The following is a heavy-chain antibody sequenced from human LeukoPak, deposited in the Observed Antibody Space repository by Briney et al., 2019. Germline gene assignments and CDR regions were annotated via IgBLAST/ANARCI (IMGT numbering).Heavy chain of an antibody. CDR2: ISSTSSAI. D-gene: IGHD6-19*01. J-gene: IGHJ4*02. CDR1: GFKFSSFS. V-gene: IGHV3-48*01. CDR3: AREATWGQWYFDH. Sequence: GGSLRLSCTASGFKFSSFSMNWARQAPGKGLEWLSYISSTSSAIYYADSVKGRFTLSRDNSKNMFFLQMNFLTVEDTAIYYCAREATWGQWYFDHWGQGTPVIVSS.